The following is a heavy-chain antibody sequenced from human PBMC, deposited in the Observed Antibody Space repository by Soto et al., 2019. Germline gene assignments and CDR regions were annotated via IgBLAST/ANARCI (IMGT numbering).Heavy chain of an antibody. CDR2: ISAYNGNT. J-gene: IGHJ4*02. Sequence: QVQLVQSGAEVKKPGASVKVSCKASGYTFTSYGISLVRQAPGHGLEWMGWISAYNGNTNYAQKLQGRVTITTDTSTSTAYMELRSLRSDDTAVYYCASSLLVGYGLEGESDWGQGTLVTVSS. CDR3: ASSLLVGYGLEGESD. V-gene: IGHV1-18*01. CDR1: GYTFTSYG. D-gene: IGHD5-18*01.